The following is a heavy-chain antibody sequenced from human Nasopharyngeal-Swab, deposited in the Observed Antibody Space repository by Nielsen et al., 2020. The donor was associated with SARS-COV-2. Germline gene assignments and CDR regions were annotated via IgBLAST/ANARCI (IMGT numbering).Heavy chain of an antibody. J-gene: IGHJ5*02. V-gene: IGHV4-59*01. CDR2: IYYSGST. D-gene: IGHD3-22*01. Sequence: WIRQPPGKGLEWIGYIYYSGSTNHNPSLKSRVTISVDTSKNQFSLKLSSVTAADTAVYYCAREKTHYDSSGYYYLWFDPWGQGTLVTVSS. CDR3: AREKTHYDSSGYYYLWFDP.